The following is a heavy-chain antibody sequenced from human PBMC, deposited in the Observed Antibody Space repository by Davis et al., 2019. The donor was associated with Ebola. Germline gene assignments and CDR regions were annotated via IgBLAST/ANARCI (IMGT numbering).Heavy chain of an antibody. V-gene: IGHV1-18*04. D-gene: IGHD5-24*01. CDR2: IYPYRGNT. Sequence: ASVKVFSKASGYTFTDFGINWVRHAPGQGLEWMGCIYPYRGNTNYAQTLQGSVTMTAATSTTTAYMELSSLTADDTAVYYCASRWLQDPVDVWGQGTMVTVSS. CDR3: ASRWLQDPVDV. CDR1: GYTFTDFG. J-gene: IGHJ3*01.